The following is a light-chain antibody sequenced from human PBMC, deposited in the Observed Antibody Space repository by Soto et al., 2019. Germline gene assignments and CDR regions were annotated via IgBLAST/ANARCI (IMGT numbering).Light chain of an antibody. V-gene: IGLV1-40*01. CDR2: DDN. J-gene: IGLJ1*01. CDR1: SSNIGAGYD. Sequence: QSVLTQPPSVSGAPGQRVNISCTGSSSNIGAGYDLHWYRQLPGTAPKLLIYDDNNRPSGVPDRFSGSKSGTSASLAISGLQAEDEADYYCQSYDSSMSCYVFGTGTKVTVL. CDR3: QSYDSSMSCYV.